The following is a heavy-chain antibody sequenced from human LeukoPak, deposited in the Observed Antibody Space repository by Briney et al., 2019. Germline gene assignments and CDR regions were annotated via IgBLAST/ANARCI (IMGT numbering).Heavy chain of an antibody. D-gene: IGHD4-23*01. J-gene: IGHJ4*02. CDR2: ISSNGGST. Sequence: GGSLRLSCSASGFTFSSYAMHWVRQAPGKGLEYVSAISSNGGSTYYADSVKGRFTISRDNSKNTLYLQMSSLRAEDTAVYYCVKVATVVTSYYFDYWGQGTLVTVSP. V-gene: IGHV3-64D*06. CDR1: GFTFSSYA. CDR3: VKVATVVTSYYFDY.